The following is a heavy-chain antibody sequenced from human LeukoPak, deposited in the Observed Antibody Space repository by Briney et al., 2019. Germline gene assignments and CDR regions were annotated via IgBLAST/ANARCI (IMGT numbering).Heavy chain of an antibody. CDR2: IFTSGST. V-gene: IGHV4-4*07. CDR3: ARRGDYFDF. Sequence: SETLSLTCTVSGGSISYNYWSWIRQPAAKGLEWIGRIFTSGSTNYNPSLRSRVTMSVDTSKNQFSLKLSSVTAADTAVYYCARRGDYFDFWGQGTLVTVSS. CDR1: GGSISYNY. J-gene: IGHJ4*02.